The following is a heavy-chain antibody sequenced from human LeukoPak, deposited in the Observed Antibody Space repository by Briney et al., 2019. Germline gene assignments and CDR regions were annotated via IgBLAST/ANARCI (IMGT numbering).Heavy chain of an antibody. J-gene: IGHJ5*02. Sequence: ASVNVSCKVSGYTFTSYGIRWVRQAPGQGLEWMGWISAYNGNTNYAQQLQGGVTMNTDTSTRTAYIEVRRLRSDDTAGYYLVRFCSCGCKTNWFDPWGQGTLVTVSS. CDR2: ISAYNGNT. CDR3: VRFCSCGCKTNWFDP. V-gene: IGHV1-18*01. CDR1: GYTFTSYG. D-gene: IGHD2-15*01.